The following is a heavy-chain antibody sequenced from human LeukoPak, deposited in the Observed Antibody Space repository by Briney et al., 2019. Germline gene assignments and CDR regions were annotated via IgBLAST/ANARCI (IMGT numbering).Heavy chain of an antibody. CDR1: GVSFSGYY. J-gene: IGHJ4*02. D-gene: IGHD6-19*01. CDR3: ARAPISGGGWYSLADHFDY. CDR2: INHSGST. Sequence: SETLSLTCAVYGVSFSGYYWSWIRQPPGKGLEWIGEINHSGSTNYNPSLKSRVTISVDTSKNQFSLKLSSVTAADTAVYYCARAPISGGGWYSLADHFDYWGQGTLVTVSS. V-gene: IGHV4-34*01.